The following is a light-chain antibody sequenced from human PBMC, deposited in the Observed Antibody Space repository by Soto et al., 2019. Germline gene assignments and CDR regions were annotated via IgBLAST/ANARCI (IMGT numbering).Light chain of an antibody. CDR3: QQFGRSRT. CDR2: DAS. J-gene: IGKJ1*01. Sequence: IVLTQSPGTLSLSPGERATLSCRTSQSVSSSSLAWYQQKPGQAPRLLIYDASSRATGIPERFSGSGSGTDFTLTVSRLEPEDFAVYYCQQFGRSRTFGQGTKV. V-gene: IGKV3-20*01. CDR1: QSVSSSS.